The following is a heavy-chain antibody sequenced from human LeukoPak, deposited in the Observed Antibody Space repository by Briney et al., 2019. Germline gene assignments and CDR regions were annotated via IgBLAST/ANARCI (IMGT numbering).Heavy chain of an antibody. CDR2: ISGSGGST. J-gene: IGHJ4*02. Sequence: GGSLRLSCAASGFTFSSYGMSWVRQAPGKGLEWVSTISGSGGSTYYADPVKGRFTISRDNSKNTLYLQMSSLRAEDTAVYYCAKGAEGYGDYINWGQGTLVTVSS. D-gene: IGHD4-17*01. V-gene: IGHV3-23*01. CDR3: AKGAEGYGDYIN. CDR1: GFTFSSYG.